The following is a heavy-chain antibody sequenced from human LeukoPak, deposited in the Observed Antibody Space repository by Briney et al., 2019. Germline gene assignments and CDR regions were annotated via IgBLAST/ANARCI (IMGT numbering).Heavy chain of an antibody. CDR3: ARDHYYGSGSYYYYYYYMDV. J-gene: IGHJ6*03. CDR1: GGSISSYY. V-gene: IGHV4-4*07. D-gene: IGHD3-10*01. CDR2: IYTSGST. Sequence: SETMSLPCTVSGGSISSYYWSWIRQPAGKGLEWIGRIYTSGSTNYNPSLKSRVTMSVDTSKNQFSLTLSSVTAADTAVYYCARDHYYGSGSYYYYYYYMDVWGKGTTVTISS.